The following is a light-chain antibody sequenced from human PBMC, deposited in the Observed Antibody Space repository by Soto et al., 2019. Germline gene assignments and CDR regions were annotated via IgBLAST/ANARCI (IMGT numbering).Light chain of an antibody. J-gene: IGKJ1*01. CDR2: AAC. Sequence: DVQMARSPSTLSASVGCTVTITCRASQSISTWWAFHQQKPGSAPKLLVYAACSLESGVPSRFSGSGSGTEFTLTISRLQPDDFAAYYCQQYSSYSTFGQGTKVDIK. V-gene: IGKV1-5*01. CDR1: QSISTW. CDR3: QQYSSYST.